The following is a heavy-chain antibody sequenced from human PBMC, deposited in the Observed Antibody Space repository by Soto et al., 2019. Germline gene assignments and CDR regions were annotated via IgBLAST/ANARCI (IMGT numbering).Heavy chain of an antibody. CDR3: ARAKSLGGVWGTYRPPHYFDY. V-gene: IGHV1-46*01. CDR1: GYPFTNNF. CDR2: INPSGGDT. J-gene: IGHJ4*02. Sequence: QVQLVQSGAEVKKPGTSVKVSCKASGYPFTNNFVHWLRQAPGQGLEWMGRINPSGGDTSYSQRFQGRLTMTRDTSTSTVYMELSSLRSEDTAVYYCARAKSLGGVWGTYRPPHYFDYWGQGALVTAAS. D-gene: IGHD3-16*02.